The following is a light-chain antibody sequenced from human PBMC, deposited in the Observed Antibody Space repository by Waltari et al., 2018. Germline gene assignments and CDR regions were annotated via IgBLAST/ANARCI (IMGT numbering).Light chain of an antibody. CDR2: DVT. Sequence: QSALTQPASVSGSPGQSITISCTGTSTDVGAYNHVSWYQQHPAKVPKLMIYDVTNRPAVVSHRFSGSKSGNTASLTISGLQAEDEADYYCTSYTSSSTLYVFGTGTKVTVL. J-gene: IGLJ1*01. CDR3: TSYTSSSTLYV. V-gene: IGLV2-14*03. CDR1: STDVGAYNH.